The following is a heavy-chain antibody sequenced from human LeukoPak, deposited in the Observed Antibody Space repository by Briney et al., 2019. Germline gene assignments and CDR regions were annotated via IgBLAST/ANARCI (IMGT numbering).Heavy chain of an antibody. V-gene: IGHV3-7*03. CDR3: AREDGYCSGGNCYSYFDS. D-gene: IGHD2-15*01. CDR2: IKQDGSVK. J-gene: IGHJ4*02. Sequence: PGGSLRLSCAASGFSFSGYWMSWVRQTPGKGLEWVANIKQDGSVKNSVDSMKGRFTISRDNTKNSLYLEMNSLKAEDTAVYFCAREDGYCSGGNCYSYFDSWGQGTLVTVSS. CDR1: GFSFSGYW.